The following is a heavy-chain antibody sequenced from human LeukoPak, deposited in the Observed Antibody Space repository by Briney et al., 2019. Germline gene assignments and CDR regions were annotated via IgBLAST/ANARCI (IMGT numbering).Heavy chain of an antibody. CDR1: GGSISSGSYY. J-gene: IGHJ4*02. V-gene: IGHV4-61*02. CDR3: ARVNPYSGSYSADY. D-gene: IGHD1-26*01. CDR2: IYTSGST. Sequence: TSQTLSLTCTVSGGSISSGSYYRSWIRQPAGKGLEWIGRIYTSGSTNYNPSLKSRVTISVDTSKNQFSLKLSSVTAADTAVYYCARVNPYSGSYSADYWGQGTLVTVSS.